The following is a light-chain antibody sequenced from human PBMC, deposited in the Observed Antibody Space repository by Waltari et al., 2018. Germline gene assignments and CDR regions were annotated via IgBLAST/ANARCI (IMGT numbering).Light chain of an antibody. Sequence: QSVLTQPPSVSGAPGQRVTISCTGSASNIGAGFDVHWYQQFPGTAPKLLLYGFTNRPAGVPERFSGSQSGTSASLAITGLHAEDEADYYCQSYDFSMSALFGGGTKLTVL. J-gene: IGLJ3*02. V-gene: IGLV1-40*01. CDR2: GFT. CDR3: QSYDFSMSAL. CDR1: ASNIGAGFD.